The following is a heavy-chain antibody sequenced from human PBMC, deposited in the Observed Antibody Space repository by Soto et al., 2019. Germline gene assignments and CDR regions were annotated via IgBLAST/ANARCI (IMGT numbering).Heavy chain of an antibody. V-gene: IGHV3-30*18. J-gene: IGHJ4*02. Sequence: GGSLRLSCAASGFTFSSYGMHWVRQAPGKGLEWVAVISYDGSNKYYADSVKGRFTISRDNSKNTLYLQMNSLRAEDTAVYYCAKDYYDRSSLDYWGQGTLVTVSS. CDR1: GFTFSSYG. CDR3: AKDYYDRSSLDY. D-gene: IGHD3-22*01. CDR2: ISYDGSNK.